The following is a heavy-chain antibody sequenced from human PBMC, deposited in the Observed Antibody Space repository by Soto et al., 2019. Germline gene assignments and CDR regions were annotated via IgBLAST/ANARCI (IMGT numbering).Heavy chain of an antibody. CDR2: ITGGGTT. J-gene: IGHJ4*02. V-gene: IGHV3-23*01. CDR3: TKNNWSYHLDY. D-gene: IGHD3-10*01. CDR1: GFTFSNYP. Sequence: EVQVLDSGGGLVQSGGSLRLSCEASGFTFSNYPMSWVRQAPGKGLEWVSTITGGGTTYYADSVRGRLTLSRDNSKNTLYLQMNSMSVEDTAVYYSTKNNWSYHLDYRGQGTLVTVSS.